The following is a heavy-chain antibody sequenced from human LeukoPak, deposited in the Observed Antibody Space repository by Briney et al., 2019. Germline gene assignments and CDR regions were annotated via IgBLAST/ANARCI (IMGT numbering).Heavy chain of an antibody. CDR1: GGSISSYY. CDR3: ARSGDHDFWSGYYTGSEHFQH. J-gene: IGHJ1*01. V-gene: IGHV4-59*08. CDR2: IYYSGST. Sequence: SETLSLTCTVSGGSISSYYWSWIRQPPGKGLEWIGYIYYSGSTNYNPSLKSRVTISVDTSKNQFSLKLSSVTAADTAVYYCARSGDHDFWSGYYTGSEHFQHWGQGTLVTVSS. D-gene: IGHD3-3*01.